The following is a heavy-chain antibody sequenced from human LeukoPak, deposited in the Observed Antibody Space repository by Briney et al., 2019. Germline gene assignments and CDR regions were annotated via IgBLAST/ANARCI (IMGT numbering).Heavy chain of an antibody. CDR3: ARSVPDYTRFDY. V-gene: IGHV3-23*05. CDR2: FKTKYNQV. J-gene: IGHJ4*02. Sequence: GGSLRLSCVASGFTFSDYAMNWVRQAPGKGLEWVSTFKTKYNQVYYAESVRGRFTIPTDNSNNTVYLQMNSLRAEDTALYYCARSVPDYTRFDYWGQGALVTVSS. CDR1: GFTFSDYA. D-gene: IGHD4-11*01.